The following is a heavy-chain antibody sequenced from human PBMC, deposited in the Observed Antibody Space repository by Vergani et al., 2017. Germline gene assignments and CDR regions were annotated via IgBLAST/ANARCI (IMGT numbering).Heavy chain of an antibody. Sequence: QVQLQESGPGLVKPSQTLSLTCTVSGGSISSVGYYWSWIRQHPGKGLEWIGYIYNRGSTSYNPSLKSRVTISGDTSKNQFSLKLSSLTAADTAVYYCARGIDDFGGYHDWGQGTLVTVSS. CDR3: ARGIDDFGGYHD. CDR2: IYNRGST. V-gene: IGHV4-31*03. D-gene: IGHD2-21*01. CDR1: GGSISSVGYY. J-gene: IGHJ4*02.